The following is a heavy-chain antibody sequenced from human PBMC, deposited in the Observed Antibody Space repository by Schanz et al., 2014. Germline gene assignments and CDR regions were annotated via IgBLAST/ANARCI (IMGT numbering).Heavy chain of an antibody. CDR1: GFTFSKYW. V-gene: IGHV3-7*04. CDR2: IKQDGSEK. CDR3: ARDNYYGSGSCAY. Sequence: EVQLVESGGGLVQPGGSLRLSCGGSGFTFSKYWMSWVRQAPGKGLEWVANIKQDGSEKYYVDAVKGRFTISGDNAKNSMYLHMKSLRGEDTAVYYCARDNYYGSGSCAYWGQGTLVTVSS. D-gene: IGHD3-10*01. J-gene: IGHJ4*02.